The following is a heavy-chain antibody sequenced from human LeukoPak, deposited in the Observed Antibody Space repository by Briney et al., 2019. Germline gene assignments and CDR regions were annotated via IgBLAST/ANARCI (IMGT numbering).Heavy chain of an antibody. D-gene: IGHD5-24*01. CDR1: GYTFTSYY. Sequence: GASVKVSCKASGYTFTSYYMHWVRQAPGQGLEWMGIINPSGGSTSYAQKFQGRVTMTRDMSTSTVYMELSSLRSEDTAVYYCARVKMATITGDASDIWGQGTMVTVSS. V-gene: IGHV1-46*01. CDR3: ARVKMATITGDASDI. CDR2: INPSGGST. J-gene: IGHJ3*02.